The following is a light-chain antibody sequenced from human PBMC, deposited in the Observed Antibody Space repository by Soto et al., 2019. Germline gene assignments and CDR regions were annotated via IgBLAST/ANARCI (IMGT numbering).Light chain of an antibody. Sequence: DIQMTQSPSTLSASVGDRVTITCRASESISSWLAWYQQRPGKAPKLLIYKASSLESGVPSRFSGSGSGTEFTLTISSLQPDDFATYYCQQYNSYSLTFGGGTKVEIK. J-gene: IGKJ4*01. V-gene: IGKV1-5*03. CDR1: ESISSW. CDR3: QQYNSYSLT. CDR2: KAS.